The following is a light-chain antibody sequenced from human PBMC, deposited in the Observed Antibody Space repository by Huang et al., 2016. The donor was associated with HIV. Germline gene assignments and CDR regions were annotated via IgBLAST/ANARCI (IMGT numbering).Light chain of an antibody. CDR2: GSS. V-gene: IGKV3-15*01. CDR1: RSLSTN. CDR3: HQYNNWLLS. Sequence: EIVMIQSPATLSVSPGERVTLSCRANRSLSTNLAWYQQRPGQAPRLLIYGSSTRAPGIPARFSGSGSGTDFSLTISSLQSEDFALYYCHQYNNWLLSFGGGTRVDI. J-gene: IGKJ4*01.